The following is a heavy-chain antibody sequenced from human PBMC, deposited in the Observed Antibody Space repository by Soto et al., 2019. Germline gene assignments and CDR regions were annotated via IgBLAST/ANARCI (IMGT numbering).Heavy chain of an antibody. V-gene: IGHV1-18*01. J-gene: IGHJ6*02. D-gene: IGHD2-21*02. CDR3: AREGDVPSYYSGMVV. CDR1: GYTFTSYG. CDR2: ISGYNGKT. Sequence: QVQLVQSGGEVRKPGASVTVSCKASGYTFTSYGISWVRQAPGQGLEWMGWISGYNGKTNYAQKVQNSLTRTTDTATSTVYLDLRSTRFDDTAVYYCAREGDVPSYYSGMVVWRQGTTVTVSS.